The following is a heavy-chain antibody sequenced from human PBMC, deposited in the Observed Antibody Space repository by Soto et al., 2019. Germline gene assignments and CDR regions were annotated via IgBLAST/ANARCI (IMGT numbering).Heavy chain of an antibody. D-gene: IGHD6-13*01. CDR3: AKGINIAAAGTGAHLYYYYGMDV. CDR2: ISGSGGST. V-gene: IGHV3-23*01. J-gene: IGHJ6*02. CDR1: GFTFSSYA. Sequence: GGSLRLSCAASGFTFSSYAMSWVRQAPGKGLEWVSAISGSGGSTYYADSVKGRFTISRDNSKNTLYLQMNSLRAEDTAVYYCAKGINIAAAGTGAHLYYYYGMDVWGQGTTVTVSS.